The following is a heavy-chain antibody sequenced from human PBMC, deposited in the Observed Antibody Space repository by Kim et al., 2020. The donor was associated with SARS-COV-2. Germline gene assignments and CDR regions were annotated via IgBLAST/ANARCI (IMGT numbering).Heavy chain of an antibody. Sequence: SETLSLTCTVSGGSISSSSYYWGWIRQPPGKGLEWIGSIYYSGSTYYNPSLKSRVTISVDTSKNQFSLKLSSVTAADTAVYYCASPGSGSYYNPLYFDYWGQGTLVTVSS. CDR3: ASPGSGSYYNPLYFDY. CDR1: GGSISSSSYY. V-gene: IGHV4-39*01. J-gene: IGHJ4*02. CDR2: IYYSGST. D-gene: IGHD3-10*01.